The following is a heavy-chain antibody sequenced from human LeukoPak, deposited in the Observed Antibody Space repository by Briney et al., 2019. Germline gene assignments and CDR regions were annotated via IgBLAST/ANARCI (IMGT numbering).Heavy chain of an antibody. CDR1: GGSTSSGVYY. V-gene: IGHV4-31*03. CDR2: IYNSGNT. J-gene: IGHJ6*02. CDR3: ARGDYHGSGSYYASDYYGLDV. D-gene: IGHD3-10*01. Sequence: SETLSLTCSVSGGSTSSGVYYWNWIRQHPGKGLGWIGYIYNSGNTYYNPSLKSRVAISVDTSRNQVSLKVNSVTAADTAVYYCARGDYHGSGSYYASDYYGLDVWGQGTSVTVSS.